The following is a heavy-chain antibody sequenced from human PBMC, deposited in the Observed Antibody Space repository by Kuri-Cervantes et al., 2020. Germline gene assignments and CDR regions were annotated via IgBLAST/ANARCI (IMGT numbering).Heavy chain of an antibody. D-gene: IGHD2-2*02. V-gene: IGHV4-61*01. CDR3: ERVSGYCSSTSCYTGYYYYGMDV. CDR2: IYYSGST. CDR1: GGPIRSGYYY. J-gene: IGHJ6*02. Sequence: SKTLSPTWTVSGGPIRSGYYYWSWIRQPPGKGLEWIWYIYYSGSTNYNPSLKSRVTISVDTSKNQFSLKLSSVSAADTAVYYCERVSGYCSSTSCYTGYYYYGMDVWGQGTTVTVSS.